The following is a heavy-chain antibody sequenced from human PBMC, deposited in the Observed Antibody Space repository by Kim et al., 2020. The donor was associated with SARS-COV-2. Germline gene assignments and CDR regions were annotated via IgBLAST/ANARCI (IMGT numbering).Heavy chain of an antibody. CDR3: AKVYNILAVFGTGHY. J-gene: IGHJ4*02. Sequence: GGSLRLSCAASGFTFSNYGMHWVRQAPGKGLEWVAVISSDGSETYYADSVKGRFTVSRDNSEHTLFLQMNSLRTEDTAVYYCAKVYNILAVFGTGHYWGQGTLVTVSS. D-gene: IGHD6-19*01. V-gene: IGHV3-30*18. CDR1: GFTFSNYG. CDR2: ISSDGSET.